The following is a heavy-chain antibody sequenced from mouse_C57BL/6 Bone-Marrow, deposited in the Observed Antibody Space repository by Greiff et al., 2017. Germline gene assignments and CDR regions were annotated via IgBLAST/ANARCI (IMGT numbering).Heavy chain of an antibody. CDR2: ISYDGSN. V-gene: IGHV3-6*01. CDR1: GYSITSGYY. D-gene: IGHD3-1*01. J-gene: IGHJ2*01. Sequence: EVKLMESGPGLVKPSQSLSLTCSVTGYSITSGYYWNWIRQFPGNKLEWMGYISYDGSNNYNPSLKNRISITRDTSKNQFFLKLNSVTTEDTATYYCARENERANGVDYWGQGTTLTVSS. CDR3: ARENERANGVDY.